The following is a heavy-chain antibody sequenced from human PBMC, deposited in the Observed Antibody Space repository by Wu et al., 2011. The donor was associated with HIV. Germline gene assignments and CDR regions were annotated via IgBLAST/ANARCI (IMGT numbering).Heavy chain of an antibody. CDR3: ARGPLTTGPSWFDP. J-gene: IGHJ5*02. CDR2: LNPEDGQT. V-gene: IGHV1-69-2*01. D-gene: IGHD4/OR15-4a*01. CDR1: GYSFTEYH. Sequence: EVQVVQSGAEVKKPGATVKISRKVSGYSFTEYHMHWVRQAPGKGFEWLGLLNPEDGQTMYSEKFQVRVAITADMSTDTVFMELRSLRSEDTAIYYCARGPLTTGPSWFDPWGQGTLVTVSS.